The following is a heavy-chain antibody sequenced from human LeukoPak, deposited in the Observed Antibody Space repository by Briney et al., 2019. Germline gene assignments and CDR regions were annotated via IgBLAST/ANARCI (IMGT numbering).Heavy chain of an antibody. V-gene: IGHV4-59*08. D-gene: IGHD3-10*01. CDR2: TYYSGST. J-gene: IGHJ4*02. Sequence: SETLSLTCTVSGGSISSYYWSWIRQPPGKGLEWIGYTYYSGSTNYNPSLKSRVTISVDTSKNQFSLKLSSVTAADTAVYYCARHGSGFLSHFDYWGQGTLVTVSS. CDR1: GGSISSYY. CDR3: ARHGSGFLSHFDY.